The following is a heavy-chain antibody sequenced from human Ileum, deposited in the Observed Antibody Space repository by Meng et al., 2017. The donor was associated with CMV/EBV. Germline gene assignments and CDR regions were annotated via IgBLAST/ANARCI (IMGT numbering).Heavy chain of an antibody. D-gene: IGHD4/OR15-4a*01. J-gene: IGHJ4*02. CDR3: AREMGAHDY. CDR2: TYYRSKWYD. CDR1: GDSVSSNIAA. V-gene: IGHV6-1*01. Sequence: QPQPLGPGLVKPSQNPSLPCSISGDSVSSNIAAWSWIRQSPSRGLEWLGRTYYRSKWYDDYAVSVKSRVTITPDTSKNQFSLHLNSVSPEDTAIYFCAREMGAHDYWGQGTLVTVSS.